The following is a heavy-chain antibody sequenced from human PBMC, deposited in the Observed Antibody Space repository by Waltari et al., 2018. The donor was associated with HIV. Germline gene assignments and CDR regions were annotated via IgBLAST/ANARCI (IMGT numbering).Heavy chain of an antibody. CDR2: IKQDGSEK. Sequence: LVESGGGLVQPGGSLRLSCAASGFTFSSYWMSWVRQAPGKGLEWVANIKQDGSEKYYVDSVKGRFTISRDNAKNSLYLQMNSLRAEDTAVYYCARVLGYDFWSGLYGMDVWGQGTTVTVSS. J-gene: IGHJ6*02. V-gene: IGHV3-7*01. CDR3: ARVLGYDFWSGLYGMDV. D-gene: IGHD3-3*01. CDR1: GFTFSSYW.